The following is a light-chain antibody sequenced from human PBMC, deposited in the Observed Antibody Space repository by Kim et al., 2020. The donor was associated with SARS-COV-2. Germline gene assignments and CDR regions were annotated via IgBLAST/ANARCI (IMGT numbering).Light chain of an antibody. CDR1: SSNIGSNS. CDR2: TDN. V-gene: IGLV1-44*01. Sequence: QSVLTQPPSASGTPGQKVTISCSGSSSNIGSNSVNWYQHFPGTAPKLLVYTDNQRPSGVPDRFSGSKSGTSASLAIIGLQSEDEAHYYCAAWDDSLNGVIFGGGTKVTVL. CDR3: AAWDDSLNGVI. J-gene: IGLJ2*01.